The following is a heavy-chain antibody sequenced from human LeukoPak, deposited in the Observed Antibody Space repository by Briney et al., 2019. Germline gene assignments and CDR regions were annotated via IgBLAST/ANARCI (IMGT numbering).Heavy chain of an antibody. V-gene: IGHV3-7*03. CDR3: AKDRKYSSSSTSDY. J-gene: IGHJ4*02. Sequence: GSLRLSCAASGFTFSSYWMSWVRQAPGKGLEWVANIKQDGSEKYYVDSVKGRFTISRDNSKNTLYLQMNSLRAEDTAVYYCAKDRKYSSSSTSDYWGQGTLVTVSS. CDR1: GFTFSSYW. D-gene: IGHD6-6*01. CDR2: IKQDGSEK.